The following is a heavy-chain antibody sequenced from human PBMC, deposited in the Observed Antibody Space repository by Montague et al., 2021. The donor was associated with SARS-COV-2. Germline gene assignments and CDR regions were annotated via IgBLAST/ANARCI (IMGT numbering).Heavy chain of an antibody. CDR2: ISWNSGSI. Sequence: SLRLSWAASGFTFHDYALHWVRQVPGKGLEWVSGISWNSGSIGYGDSVKGRFTISRDNAKNSLYLQMNSLRAEDTALYYCAKDRGYYGSGSYFEYWGQGTLVTVSS. CDR3: AKDRGYYGSGSYFEY. CDR1: GFTFHDYA. J-gene: IGHJ4*02. V-gene: IGHV3-9*01. D-gene: IGHD3-10*01.